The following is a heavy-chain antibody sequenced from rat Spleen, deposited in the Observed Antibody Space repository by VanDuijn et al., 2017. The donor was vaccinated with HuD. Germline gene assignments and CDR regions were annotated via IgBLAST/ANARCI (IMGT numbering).Heavy chain of an antibody. V-gene: IGHV1-43*01. CDR2: INTGSGGT. Sequence: QVQLQQSGAELAKPGSSVKISCKASGYPFTSYFITWIKQTTGQGLEYIGYINTGSGGTTYNEKFKGKATLTVDKSSSTAFMQLSSMTPVDSAVDYCARDFGYDLYVMDAWGQGASVTVSS. D-gene: IGHD1-7*01. CDR1: GYPFTSYF. J-gene: IGHJ4*01. CDR3: ARDFGYDLYVMDA.